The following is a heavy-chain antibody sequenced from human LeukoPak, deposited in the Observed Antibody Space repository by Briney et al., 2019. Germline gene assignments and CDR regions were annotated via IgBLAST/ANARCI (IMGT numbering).Heavy chain of an antibody. Sequence: GGSLRLSCAASGFTFSSYGMPWVRQAPGKGLEGVAFIRYDGSNKYYADSVKGRFTISRDNSKNTLYLQMNSLRAEDTAVYYCAKDLVGYYYDSSGYYDYWGQGTLVTVSS. J-gene: IGHJ4*02. D-gene: IGHD3-22*01. CDR3: AKDLVGYYYDSSGYYDY. V-gene: IGHV3-30*02. CDR1: GFTFSSYG. CDR2: IRYDGSNK.